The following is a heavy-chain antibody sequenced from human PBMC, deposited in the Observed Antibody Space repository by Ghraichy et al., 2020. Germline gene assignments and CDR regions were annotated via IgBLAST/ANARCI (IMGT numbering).Heavy chain of an antibody. CDR3: VRDKDGGRDI. V-gene: IGHV3-74*01. D-gene: IGHD1-26*01. Sequence: GGYLRLSCAASGFNIGPYWMHWFRQVPGKGLVWVSRVDTGGTPSYYADSVKGRFTISRDDATNTLYLQMHSLRVEDTALYFCVRDKDGGRDIWGRGTMVTVSS. CDR2: VDTGGTPS. J-gene: IGHJ3*02. CDR1: GFNIGPYW.